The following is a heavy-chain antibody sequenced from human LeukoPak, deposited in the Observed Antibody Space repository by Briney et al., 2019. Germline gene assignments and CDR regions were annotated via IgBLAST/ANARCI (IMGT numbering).Heavy chain of an antibody. CDR1: GYRFSNYW. J-gene: IGHJ4*02. CDR3: ARHYYDYVWGSYGIDY. Sequence: GESLQISCKGSGYRFSNYWIGWVRQMPGKGLEWMGIIYPGDSDTRYSPSFQGQVTISADKSISTAYLQWSSLKASDTAMYYCARHYYDYVWGSYGIDYWGQGTLVTVSS. CDR2: IYPGDSDT. D-gene: IGHD3-16*01. V-gene: IGHV5-51*01.